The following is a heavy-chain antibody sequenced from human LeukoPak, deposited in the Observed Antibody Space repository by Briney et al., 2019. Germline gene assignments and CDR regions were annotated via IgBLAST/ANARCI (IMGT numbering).Heavy chain of an antibody. Sequence: SETLSLTCTVSGGSISSGGYYWSWIRQPPGKGLEWIGYIYYSGSTNYNPSLKSRVTISVDTSKNQFSLKLSSVTAADTAVYYCARDQGGYSYGSDGMDVWGQGTTVTVSS. CDR1: GGSISSGGYY. J-gene: IGHJ6*02. CDR2: IYYSGST. D-gene: IGHD5-18*01. CDR3: ARDQGGYSYGSDGMDV. V-gene: IGHV4-61*08.